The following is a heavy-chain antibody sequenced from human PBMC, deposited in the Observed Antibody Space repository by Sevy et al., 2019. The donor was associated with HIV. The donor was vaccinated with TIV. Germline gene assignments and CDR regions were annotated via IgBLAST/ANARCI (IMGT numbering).Heavy chain of an antibody. V-gene: IGHV3-7*01. CDR1: GFTFSTNW. CDR2: IKEDGSEK. J-gene: IGHJ4*02. Sequence: GGSLRLSCAASGFTFSTNWMSWVRQAPGKGLEWVANIKEDGSEKYYVDSVKGRFTISRDNAKNSLFLQMNSLRAEDMAVYYCAKDVYWGQGTLVTVSS. CDR3: AKDVY.